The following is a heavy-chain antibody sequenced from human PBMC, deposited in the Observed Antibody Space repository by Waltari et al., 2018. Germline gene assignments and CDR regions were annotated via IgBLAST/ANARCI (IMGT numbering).Heavy chain of an antibody. D-gene: IGHD4-17*01. Sequence: QVQLQESGPGLVKPSQTLSLTCTVSGGSISSGDYYWSWIRQPPGKGLEWIGYIYYSGSTYYSPSLKSRVTISVDTSKNQFSLKLSSVTAADTAVYYCARGRGDYGDYIYWFDPWGQGTLVTVSS. J-gene: IGHJ5*02. CDR2: IYYSGST. CDR1: GGSISSGDYY. CDR3: ARGRGDYGDYIYWFDP. V-gene: IGHV4-30-4*08.